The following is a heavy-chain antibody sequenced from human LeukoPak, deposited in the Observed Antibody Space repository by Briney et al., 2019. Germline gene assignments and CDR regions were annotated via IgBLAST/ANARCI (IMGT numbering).Heavy chain of an antibody. CDR2: ISFNGSTI. J-gene: IGHJ1*01. CDR3: ARGGYYDSSGYYYVGYFHH. V-gene: IGHV3-48*03. D-gene: IGHD3-22*01. CDR1: GFTFSSYE. Sequence: GSLRLSCAASGFTFSSYEMNWVRQAPGKGLEWVSYISFNGSTIYYADSVKGRFTISRDNAKNSLYVQMNSLRAEDTAVYYCARGGYYDSSGYYYVGYFHHWGQGTLVTVSS.